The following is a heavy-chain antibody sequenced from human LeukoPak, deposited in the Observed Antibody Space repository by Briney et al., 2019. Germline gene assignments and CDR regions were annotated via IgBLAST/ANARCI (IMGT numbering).Heavy chain of an antibody. V-gene: IGHV1-69*04. J-gene: IGHJ4*02. CDR1: GGTFSSYA. Sequence: GASVKVSCKASGGTFSSYAISWVRQAPGQGLEWMGRIIPILGIANYAQKFQGRVTITADKSTSTAYMELSSLRSEDTAVYYCARSQLGYCSGGSCQLLDYWGQGTLVIVSS. CDR2: IIPILGIA. D-gene: IGHD2-15*01. CDR3: ARSQLGYCSGGSCQLLDY.